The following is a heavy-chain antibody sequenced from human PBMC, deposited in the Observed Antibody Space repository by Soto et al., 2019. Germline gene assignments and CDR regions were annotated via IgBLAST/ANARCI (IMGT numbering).Heavy chain of an antibody. Sequence: GGSLRLSCAASGFTFRSYLMSWVRQVPGRGLEWVANINQDATRQSYVDSVEGRFSISRDNAKDSIYLQMNNLRVDDTAVYYCARVGLFDGNKPITLEFWGQGTLVTVSS. V-gene: IGHV3-7*03. CDR1: GFTFRSYL. D-gene: IGHD3-10*01. J-gene: IGHJ4*02. CDR3: ARVGLFDGNKPITLEF. CDR2: INQDATRQ.